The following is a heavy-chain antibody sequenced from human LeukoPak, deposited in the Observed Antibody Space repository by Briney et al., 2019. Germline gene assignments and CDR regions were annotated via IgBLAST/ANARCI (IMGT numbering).Heavy chain of an antibody. J-gene: IGHJ4*02. D-gene: IGHD1-26*01. V-gene: IGHV4-61*02. Sequence: SQTLSLTCIVSGGSISSDSYYWSWIRQPAGKGLEWIGRVYTSGITNYNPSLKSRVTISVDTSKNQFSLRLSSVTAADTAVYYCARERGREGFDYWGQGTLVTVSS. CDR1: GGSISSDSYY. CDR3: ARERGREGFDY. CDR2: VYTSGIT.